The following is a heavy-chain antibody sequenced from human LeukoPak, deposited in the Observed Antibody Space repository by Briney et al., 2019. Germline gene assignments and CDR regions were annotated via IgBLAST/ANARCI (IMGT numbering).Heavy chain of an antibody. J-gene: IGHJ4*02. V-gene: IGHV4-31*03. D-gene: IGHD2-2*01. CDR2: IYYSGST. Sequence: SETLSLTCTVSGGSISSGGYYWSWIRQHPGKGLEWIGYIYYSGSTYYNPSLKSRVTISVDTSKNQFSLKLSSVTAADTAVYYCARGWPLPATHDYWGQGTLVTVSS. CDR3: ARGWPLPATHDY. CDR1: GGSISSGGYY.